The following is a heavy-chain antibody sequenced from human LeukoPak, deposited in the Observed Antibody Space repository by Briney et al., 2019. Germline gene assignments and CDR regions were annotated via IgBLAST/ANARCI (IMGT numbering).Heavy chain of an antibody. J-gene: IGHJ4*02. CDR3: ARVSANYFDY. CDR2: ISSSGGTT. D-gene: IGHD2-8*01. V-gene: IGHV3-48*03. Sequence: PGGFLRLSCAASGFTFSDYEMNWVRQAPGKGLEWVSYISSSGGTTYYADSVRGRFTISRDNAKHSLYLQINSLRAEDTAVYYCARVSANYFDYWGQGTLVTVSS. CDR1: GFTFSDYE.